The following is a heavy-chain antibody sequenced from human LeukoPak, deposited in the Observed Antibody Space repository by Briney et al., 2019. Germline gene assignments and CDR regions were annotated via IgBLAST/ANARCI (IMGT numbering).Heavy chain of an antibody. CDR1: GGSFSGYY. CDR2: INHSGST. J-gene: IGHJ6*02. CDR3: AREIRYYYDSSGYESYYYYGMDV. D-gene: IGHD3-22*01. V-gene: IGHV4-34*01. Sequence: SETLSLTCAFYGGSFSGYYWSWIRQPPGKGLEWIGEINHSGSTNYNPSLKSRVTISVDTSKNQFSLKPSSVTAADTAVYYCAREIRYYYDSSGYESYYYYGMDVWGQGTTVTVSS.